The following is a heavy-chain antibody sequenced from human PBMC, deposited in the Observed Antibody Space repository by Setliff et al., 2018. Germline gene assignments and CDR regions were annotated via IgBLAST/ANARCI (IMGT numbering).Heavy chain of an antibody. CDR2: IIPVFGTA. J-gene: IGHJ4*02. V-gene: IGHV1-69*13. CDR3: ARDTRDKYDTSGYYLSLDS. Sequence: SVKVSCKASGGTFRTDGFNWVRQAPGQGLEWMGRIIPVFGTAKYSQEFQGRVTISADESTRTAYLDLRSLSFEDTAVYYCARDTRDKYDTSGYYLSLDSWGQGTLVTVSS. D-gene: IGHD3-22*01. CDR1: GGTFRTDG.